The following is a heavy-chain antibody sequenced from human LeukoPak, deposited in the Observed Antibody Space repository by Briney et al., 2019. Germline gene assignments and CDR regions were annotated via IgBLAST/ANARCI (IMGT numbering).Heavy chain of an antibody. Sequence: GGSLRLSCVASGFSFNIYAMSWVRQAPGKGPEWVSLSSGTGYSTYYGGSVKGRFTMSRDNSKNTLYLQMSSLRAEDTATYYCAKGMDYYDSSGHYLYYAMDVWGQGTTVTVSS. J-gene: IGHJ6*02. V-gene: IGHV3-23*01. CDR2: SSGTGYST. D-gene: IGHD3-22*01. CDR3: AKGMDYYDSSGHYLYYAMDV. CDR1: GFSFNIYA.